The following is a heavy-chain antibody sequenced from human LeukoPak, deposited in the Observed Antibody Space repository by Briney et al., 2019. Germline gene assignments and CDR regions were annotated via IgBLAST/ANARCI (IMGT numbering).Heavy chain of an antibody. CDR1: GFTFSNAW. V-gene: IGHV3-15*01. D-gene: IGHD6-19*01. CDR2: IKSKTDGGTT. Sequence: PAGSLSLSCAASGFTFSNAWISCVRQARGQELEWVRRIKSKTDGGTTDYAAPVKGRFTISRDDSKNTLYLQMNSLKTEDTAVYYCTTDQGSSGWYVAYYYGMDVWGKGTTVTVSS. CDR3: TTDQGSSGWYVAYYYGMDV. J-gene: IGHJ6*04.